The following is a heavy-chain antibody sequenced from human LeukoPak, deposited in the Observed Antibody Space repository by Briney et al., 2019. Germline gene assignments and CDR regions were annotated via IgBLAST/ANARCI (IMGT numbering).Heavy chain of an antibody. J-gene: IGHJ4*02. V-gene: IGHV3-30*04. D-gene: IGHD3-22*01. Sequence: PGGSLRLSCAASGFTFSSYAMHWVRQAPGKGLEWVAVISNDGSNKYYADSVKGRFTISRDNSKNTLYLQMNSLRAEDTAVYYCARENYYDSYFDYWGQGTLVTVSS. CDR3: ARENYYDSYFDY. CDR1: GFTFSSYA. CDR2: ISNDGSNK.